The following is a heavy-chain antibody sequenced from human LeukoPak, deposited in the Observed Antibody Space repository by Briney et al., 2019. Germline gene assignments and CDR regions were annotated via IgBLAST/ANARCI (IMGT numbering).Heavy chain of an antibody. V-gene: IGHV4-38-2*01. Sequence: SETLSLTCAVSGYSISSGYYWGWIRQPPGKGLEWIGSTYHSGSTYYNPSLKSRVTISVDTSKNQFSLKLSSVTAADTAVYYCARRRGSYSIDYWSQGTLVTVSS. CDR2: TYHSGST. J-gene: IGHJ4*02. CDR1: GYSISSGYY. CDR3: ARRRGSYSIDY. D-gene: IGHD1-26*01.